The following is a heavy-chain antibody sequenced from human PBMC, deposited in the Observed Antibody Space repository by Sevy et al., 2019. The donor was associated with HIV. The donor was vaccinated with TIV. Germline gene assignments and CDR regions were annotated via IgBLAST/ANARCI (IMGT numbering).Heavy chain of an antibody. V-gene: IGHV3-23*01. CDR1: GFTFSSYA. D-gene: IGHD6-19*01. Sequence: GGSLRLSCAASGFTFSSYAMSWVRQAPGKGLEWVSAISGSGGSTYYADSVKGRFTISRDNSKNTRYLQMNSLRAEDTAVYYCAKGWGGQWLVRAFDIWGQGTMVTVSS. CDR3: AKGWGGQWLVRAFDI. J-gene: IGHJ3*02. CDR2: ISGSGGST.